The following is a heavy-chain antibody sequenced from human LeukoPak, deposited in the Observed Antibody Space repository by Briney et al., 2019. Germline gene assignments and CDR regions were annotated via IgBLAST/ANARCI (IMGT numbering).Heavy chain of an antibody. Sequence: GASVKVSCKASGYTFTGYYIHWVRQAPGQGLEWMGWINPHSGGTNFAQKFQGRVTMTRDTSISTAYMELSSLRSDDTAVYYCARVVLRGVIITGVFAFDTWGQGTMVTVSS. CDR2: INPHSGGT. CDR3: ARVVLRGVIITGVFAFDT. D-gene: IGHD3-10*01. J-gene: IGHJ3*02. CDR1: GYTFTGYY. V-gene: IGHV1-2*02.